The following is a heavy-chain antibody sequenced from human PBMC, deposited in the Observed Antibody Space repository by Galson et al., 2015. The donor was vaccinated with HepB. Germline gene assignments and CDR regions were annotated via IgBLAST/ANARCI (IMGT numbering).Heavy chain of an antibody. Sequence: SVKVSCKASGYTFTVYYMHWVRQAPGQGLEWVGRINLNSGGTNYAQKFQGRVTMTRDTSTTTAYMELSRLESDDTAVYYCARENQEDNYHYGMDVWGRGTTVTVS. CDR1: GYTFTVYY. CDR3: ARENQEDNYHYGMDV. D-gene: IGHD1-14*01. V-gene: IGHV1-2*06. CDR2: INLNSGGT. J-gene: IGHJ6*02.